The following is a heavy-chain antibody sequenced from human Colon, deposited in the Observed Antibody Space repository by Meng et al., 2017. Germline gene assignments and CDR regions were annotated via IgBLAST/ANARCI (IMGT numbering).Heavy chain of an antibody. D-gene: IGHD2-21*01. CDR2: IYYSGST. J-gene: IGHJ4*02. Sequence: LQLQESGPGLVKPSETLSLTCTVSGGSIITSSYYWGWIRQPPGKGLEWIGNIYYSGSTYYNPSLKSRVTISVDTSKNQFSLKLTSVTAADTAVYYCARRDAVIKGVDCWGQGTLVTVSS. CDR1: GGSIITSSYY. CDR3: ARRDAVIKGVDC. V-gene: IGHV4-39*01.